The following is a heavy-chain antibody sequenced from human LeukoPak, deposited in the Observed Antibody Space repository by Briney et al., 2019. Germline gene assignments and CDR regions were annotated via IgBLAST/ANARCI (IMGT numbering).Heavy chain of an antibody. CDR2: IVVGSGNT. V-gene: IGHV1-58*02. D-gene: IGHD3-10*01. CDR3: AASYYYGSGSGLAYFDY. Sequence: ASVKVSCKASGFTFTSSAMRWVRQARGQRLEWIGWIVVGSGNTNYAQKFQERVTITRDMSTSTAYMELSSLRSEDTAVYYCAASYYYGSGSGLAYFDYWGQGTLVTVSS. J-gene: IGHJ4*02. CDR1: GFTFTSSA.